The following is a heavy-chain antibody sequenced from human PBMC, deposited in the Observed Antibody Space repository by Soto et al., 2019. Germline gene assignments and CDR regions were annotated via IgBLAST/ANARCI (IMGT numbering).Heavy chain of an antibody. CDR3: AKDPGAQQLVHWAFDI. J-gene: IGHJ3*02. Sequence: GGSXXLSXXXSXXXXXXXXXXXXXQAXGXGXEWVXXIRGSGGSTYYAHSVKGRFTISRDNSKNTLYLQMNSLRAEDTAVYYCAKDPGAQQLVHWAFDIWGQGTMVTVSS. CDR2: IRGSGGST. V-gene: IGHV3-23*01. D-gene: IGHD6-13*01. CDR1: XXXXXXXX.